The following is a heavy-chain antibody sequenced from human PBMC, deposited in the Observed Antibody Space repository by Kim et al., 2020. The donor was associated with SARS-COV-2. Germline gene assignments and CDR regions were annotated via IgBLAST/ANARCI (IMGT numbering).Heavy chain of an antibody. CDR3: AKVDRFDAFDI. CDR1: GFTFDDYA. J-gene: IGHJ3*02. CDR2: ISWNSGSI. Sequence: GGSLRLSCAASGFTFDDYAMHWVRQAPGKGLEWVSGISWNSGSIGYADSVKGRFTISRDNAKNSLYLQMNSLRAEDTALYYCAKVDRFDAFDIWGQGTMVTVSS. V-gene: IGHV3-9*01.